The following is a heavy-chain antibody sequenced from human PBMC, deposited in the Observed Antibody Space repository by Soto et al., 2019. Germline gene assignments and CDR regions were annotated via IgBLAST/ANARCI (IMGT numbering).Heavy chain of an antibody. CDR1: GGSISGYY. D-gene: IGHD5-18*01. J-gene: IGHJ5*02. V-gene: IGHV4-4*07. CDR2: IYSDGTT. CDR3: ARDRGYRSGSFGS. Sequence: SETLSLTCVVSGGSISGYYWSWIRQPAGEELEWIGRIYSDGTTNYNPSLKGRGTMSVDTSKKQISLKLTSVTAADTAMYYCARDRGYRSGSFGSWGQGVLVTVSS.